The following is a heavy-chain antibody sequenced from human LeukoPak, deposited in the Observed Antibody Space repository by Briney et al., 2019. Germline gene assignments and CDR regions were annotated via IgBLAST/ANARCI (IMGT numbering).Heavy chain of an antibody. CDR3: ARETGIGYCSSTSCPRGYNWFDP. J-gene: IGHJ5*02. V-gene: IGHV4-59*01. D-gene: IGHD2-2*01. CDR1: GGSISSYY. Sequence: SETLSLTCTVSGGSISSYYWSWIRQPPGKGLEWIGYIYYSGSTNYNPSPKSRVTISVDTSKNQFSLKLSSVTAADTAVYYCARETGIGYCSSTSCPRGYNWFDPWGQGTLVTVSS. CDR2: IYYSGST.